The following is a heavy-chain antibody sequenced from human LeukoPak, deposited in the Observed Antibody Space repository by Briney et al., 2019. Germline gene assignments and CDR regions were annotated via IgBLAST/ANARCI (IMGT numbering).Heavy chain of an antibody. V-gene: IGHV3-48*04. CDR1: GFTFNTYG. J-gene: IGHJ6*02. D-gene: IGHD3-22*01. Sequence: GGSLRLSCAASGFTFNTYGMHWVRQARGEGLEWVSYISSASSTIHHADSVEGRFTISRDNDKHSLYLQINTQRAGHTGVFYCAGMYFYYDTSGHYYYYYGMDVWGQRTTVTVSS. CDR3: AGMYFYYDTSGHYYYYYGMDV. CDR2: ISSASSTI.